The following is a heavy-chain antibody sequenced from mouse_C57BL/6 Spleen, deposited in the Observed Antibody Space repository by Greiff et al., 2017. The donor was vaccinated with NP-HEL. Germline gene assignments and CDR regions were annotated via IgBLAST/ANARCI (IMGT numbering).Heavy chain of an antibody. CDR2: INPNNGGT. CDR1: GYTFTDYY. Sequence: EVQLQQSGPELVKPGASVKISCKASGYTFTDYYMNWVKQSHGKSLEWIGDINPNNGGTSYNQKFKGKATLTVDKSSSTAYMELRSLTSEDSAVYYCAKLYPGWYFDVWGTGTTVTVSS. J-gene: IGHJ1*03. V-gene: IGHV1-26*01. CDR3: AKLYPGWYFDV.